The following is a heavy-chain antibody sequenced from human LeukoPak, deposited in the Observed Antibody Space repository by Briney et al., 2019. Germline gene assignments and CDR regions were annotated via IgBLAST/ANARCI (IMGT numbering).Heavy chain of an antibody. D-gene: IGHD3-3*01. CDR3: AKNRTTIFGVVKGAFDI. Sequence: SETLSLTCTVSGGSISSYYWSWIRQPPGKGLERIGYIHHSGSTNYNPSLKSRVTLSIDTSKNQLSLKLSSVTAADTAVYYCAKNRTTIFGVVKGAFDIWGQGTMVTVSS. J-gene: IGHJ3*02. CDR2: IHHSGST. V-gene: IGHV4-59*12. CDR1: GGSISSYY.